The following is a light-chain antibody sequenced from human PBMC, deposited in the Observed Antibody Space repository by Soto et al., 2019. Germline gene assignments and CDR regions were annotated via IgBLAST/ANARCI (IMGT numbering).Light chain of an antibody. V-gene: IGKV3-20*01. Sequence: EIELTQSPGTLSLSPGERATLSCRASQSVSSSYLAWYQQKPGQAPRLLIYGASSRATGIPYRFSGSGSGTDFTLTISRLEPEDFALYYCQQYGSSPLTFGGGTKVEIK. CDR1: QSVSSSY. CDR2: GAS. J-gene: IGKJ4*01. CDR3: QQYGSSPLT.